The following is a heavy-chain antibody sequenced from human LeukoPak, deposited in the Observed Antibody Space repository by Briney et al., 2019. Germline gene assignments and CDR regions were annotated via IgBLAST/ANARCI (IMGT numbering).Heavy chain of an antibody. V-gene: IGHV3-23*01. D-gene: IGHD1-1*01. CDR2: ISESGGYT. CDR3: AKAVWNGRLSYYFAN. Sequence: GGSLRLSCAASGFTFSNYAMSWVRQAPGEGRECVSDISESGGYTSYADSVKGRFTISRDTSNNTLYLEMNSLRADDTAVYYCAKAVWNGRLSYYFANWGQGTLVTVSS. J-gene: IGHJ4*02. CDR1: GFTFSNYA.